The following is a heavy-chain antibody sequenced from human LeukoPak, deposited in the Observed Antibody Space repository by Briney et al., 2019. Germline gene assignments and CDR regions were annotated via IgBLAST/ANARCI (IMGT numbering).Heavy chain of an antibody. CDR3: ARATYYYDSSGYPGGHYFDY. V-gene: IGHV4-39*01. D-gene: IGHD3-22*01. J-gene: IGHJ4*02. Sequence: PSETLSLTCTVSGGSISSSSYYWGWLRQPPGKGLEWIGSIYYSGSTYYNPSLKSRVTISVDTSKNQFSLKLSSVTAADTAVYYCARATYYYDSSGYPGGHYFDYWGQGTLVTVSS. CDR1: GGSISSSSYY. CDR2: IYYSGST.